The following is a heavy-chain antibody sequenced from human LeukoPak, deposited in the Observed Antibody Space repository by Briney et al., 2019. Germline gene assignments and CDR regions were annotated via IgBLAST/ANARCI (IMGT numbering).Heavy chain of an antibody. V-gene: IGHV3-74*01. J-gene: IGHJ4*02. D-gene: IGHD5-12*01. CDR3: ARGGYSGYDLFHY. Sequence: RSGGSLRLSCAASGFTFSSYWMHWVRQVPGKVLVWVSRINSDGTITSYADSVKGRFTSSRDNAKNTLYLEMNSLRAEDTAVYYCARGGYSGYDLFHYWGQGTLVTVSS. CDR1: GFTFSSYW. CDR2: INSDGTIT.